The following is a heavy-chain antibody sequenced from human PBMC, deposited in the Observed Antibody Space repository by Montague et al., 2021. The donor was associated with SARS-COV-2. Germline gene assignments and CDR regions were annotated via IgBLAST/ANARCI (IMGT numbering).Heavy chain of an antibody. J-gene: IGHJ5*02. Sequence: SETLSLTCAVYGGSFSGYYWSWIRQPPGKGLEWIGEINHSGSTNXXPSLKSRVTISVDTSKNQFSLKLCSVTAADTAVYYCARGRYSSSWYGAKNWFDPWGQGTLVTVSS. CDR1: GGSFSGYY. CDR3: ARGRYSSSWYGAKNWFDP. V-gene: IGHV4-34*01. D-gene: IGHD6-13*01. CDR2: INHSGST.